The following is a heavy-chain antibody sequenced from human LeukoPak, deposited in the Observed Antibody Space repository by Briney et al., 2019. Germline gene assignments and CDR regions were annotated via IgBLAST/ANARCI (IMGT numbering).Heavy chain of an antibody. V-gene: IGHV4-38-2*02. CDR2: IFHSEST. CDR1: GYSISRDYS. J-gene: IGHJ4*02. D-gene: IGHD6-13*01. CDR3: ARDLGMADFDY. Sequence: SETLSLTCTVSGYSISRDYSWAWIRRPPGKGLEWIGSIFHSESTYYNPSLKSRVTISLDTSNYQFSLTLTSITAADTAVYFCARDLGMADFDYWGQGTLVTVSS.